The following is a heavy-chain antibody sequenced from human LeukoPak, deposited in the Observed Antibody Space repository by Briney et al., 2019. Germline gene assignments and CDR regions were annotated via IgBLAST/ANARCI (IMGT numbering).Heavy chain of an antibody. D-gene: IGHD3-9*01. Sequence: GRSLRLSCAASGFTFSNFAMHWVRQAPGKGLEWVAVVSYDGSNKYYADSVKGRFTISRDNSKNTLYLQMNSLRAEDTSIYYCARDRYDIPWGQGTLVTVSS. CDR1: GFTFSNFA. CDR3: ARDRYDIP. CDR2: VSYDGSNK. V-gene: IGHV3-30-3*01. J-gene: IGHJ5*02.